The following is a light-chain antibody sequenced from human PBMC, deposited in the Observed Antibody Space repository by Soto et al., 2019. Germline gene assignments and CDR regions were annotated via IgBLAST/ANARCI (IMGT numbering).Light chain of an antibody. CDR1: TGAVTSGLS. Sequence: QAVVTQEPSLTVSPGGTVTLTCGSSTGAVTSGLSLYWFQQKPGQAPRTLIYETSNKYSWTPARFSGSLLGGKGALTLTGAQPEDEAEYYCFLSYTDVRVFGGGTKLTVL. CDR2: ETS. J-gene: IGLJ2*01. V-gene: IGLV7-46*01. CDR3: FLSYTDVRV.